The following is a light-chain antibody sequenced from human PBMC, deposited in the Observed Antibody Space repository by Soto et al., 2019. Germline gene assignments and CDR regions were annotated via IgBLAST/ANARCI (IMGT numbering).Light chain of an antibody. J-gene: IGKJ2*01. CDR2: GAS. CDR3: QQYNNWPYT. V-gene: IGKV3-15*01. Sequence: EIVMTQPPATLSVSPGERAALSCRASQSVSSNFAWYQQKPGQAPRLLIYGASTRATGIPARFSGSGSGTEFTLTISSLQSEDFAFYYCQQYNNWPYTFGQGTKLEIK. CDR1: QSVSSN.